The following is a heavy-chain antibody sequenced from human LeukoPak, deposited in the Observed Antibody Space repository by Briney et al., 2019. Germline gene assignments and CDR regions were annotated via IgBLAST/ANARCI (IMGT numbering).Heavy chain of an antibody. CDR3: SRYFRLRTDDGDYIGLFDS. J-gene: IGHJ4*02. CDR1: GGSFSGFY. Sequence: SETLSLTCSVSGGSFSGFYWSWIRLSPGKGLECIGYIYSSGSTTYNPSLKSRVTISLDTSSNHFSLNLSPVTAADTALYFCSRYFRLRTDDGDYIGLFDSWGQGILVTVSS. CDR2: IYSSGST. V-gene: IGHV4-59*08. D-gene: IGHD4-17*01.